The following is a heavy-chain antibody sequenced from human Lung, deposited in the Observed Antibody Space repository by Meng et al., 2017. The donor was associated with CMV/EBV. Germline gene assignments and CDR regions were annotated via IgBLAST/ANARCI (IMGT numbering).Heavy chain of an antibody. CDR2: INTDANER. CDR3: ARDRDWELFDY. D-gene: IGHD3-10*01. J-gene: IGHJ4*02. CDR1: GFTFSDYN. Sequence: DVRRGGAGGGLVQPGGSLRLSCAVSGFTFSDYNIHGVRQAPGKGLVWVSRINTDANERTYEDSVKGRFSITRDNAKNTVFLQMNSLRAEDTAIYYCARDRDWELFDYWGQGILVTVSS. V-gene: IGHV3-74*03.